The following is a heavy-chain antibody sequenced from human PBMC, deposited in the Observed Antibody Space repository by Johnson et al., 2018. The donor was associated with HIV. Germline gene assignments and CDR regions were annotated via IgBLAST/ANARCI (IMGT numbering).Heavy chain of an antibody. Sequence: EVQLVESGGGLVQPGGSLRLSCAASGFTFSSYDMHWVRQATGKGLEWVSAIGSAGDTYYPGSVKGLFTISRENAKNSLYLQMNNLRAGDTAVYYCATGNYYGSGSYAGYSAPFDIWGQGTMVTVSS. CDR3: ATGNYYGSGSYAGYSAPFDI. CDR2: IGSAGDT. CDR1: GFTFSSYD. D-gene: IGHD3-10*01. J-gene: IGHJ3*02. V-gene: IGHV3-13*01.